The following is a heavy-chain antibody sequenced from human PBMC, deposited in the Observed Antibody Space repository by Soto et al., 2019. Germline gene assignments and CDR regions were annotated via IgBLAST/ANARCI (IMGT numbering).Heavy chain of an antibody. CDR1: GFTFSSYS. CDR2: ISSSSSTI. Sequence: PGGSLRLSCAASGFTFSSYSMNWVRQAPGKGLEWVSYISSSSSTIYYAGSVKGRFTISRDNAKNSLYLQMNSLRAEDTAVYYCVSYDFWSGYYTPQSAFDIWGQGTMVTVSS. V-gene: IGHV3-48*01. D-gene: IGHD3-3*01. CDR3: VSYDFWSGYYTPQSAFDI. J-gene: IGHJ3*02.